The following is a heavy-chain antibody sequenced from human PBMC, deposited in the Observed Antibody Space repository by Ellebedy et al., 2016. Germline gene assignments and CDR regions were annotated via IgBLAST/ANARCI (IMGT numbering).Heavy chain of an antibody. CDR3: AIDLGDY. V-gene: IGHV3-7*01. CDR1: GFTFSNYR. CDR2: INQNGSEK. J-gene: IGHJ4*02. D-gene: IGHD3-16*01. Sequence: GGSLRLSCVASGFTFSNYRMSWVRQAPGKGLEWVANINQNGSEKYYVDSVKGRFTISRDNAKNSLYPQMNSLRAEDTAMFYCAIDLGDYWGQGTLVTVSS.